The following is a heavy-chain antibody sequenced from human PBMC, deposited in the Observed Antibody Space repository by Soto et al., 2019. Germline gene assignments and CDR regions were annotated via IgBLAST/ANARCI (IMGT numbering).Heavy chain of an antibody. CDR3: ARRAPPMDV. CDR1: CFTLTHYG. CDR2: ISAYNGNT. J-gene: IGHJ6*02. V-gene: IGHV1-18*01. Sequence: APVKGPRHGSCFTLTHYGISLVRQAPGQGLEWMGWISAYNGNTKYAQKLQGRVTMTTDTSTSTAYMELRSLRSDDTAVYYCARRAPPMDVWGQGTTVTVSS.